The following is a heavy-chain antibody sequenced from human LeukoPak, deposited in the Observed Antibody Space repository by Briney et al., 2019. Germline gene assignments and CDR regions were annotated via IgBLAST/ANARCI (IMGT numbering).Heavy chain of an antibody. J-gene: IGHJ6*03. CDR3: ARVILSTIFGVVIGSDHMDV. CDR2: ISSSSSYI. Sequence: PGGSLRLSCAASGFTFSSYSMNWVRQAPGKGLEWVSSISSSSSYIYYADSVKGRFTISRDNAKNSLYLQMNSLRAEDTAVYYCARVILSTIFGVVIGSDHMDVWGKGTTVTVSS. CDR1: GFTFSSYS. V-gene: IGHV3-21*01. D-gene: IGHD3-3*01.